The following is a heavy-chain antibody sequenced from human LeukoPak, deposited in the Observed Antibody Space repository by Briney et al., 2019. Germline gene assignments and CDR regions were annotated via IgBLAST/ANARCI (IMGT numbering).Heavy chain of an antibody. Sequence: ASLKVSCKASGYTFTSYDINWVRQATGQGLEWMGWINPNSGKTDYAQKFQGRVTMTRNTSISTPYMELRSLRSEDTAVYYCARGITMVRGVRDYYMDVWGKGTTVTVSS. D-gene: IGHD3-10*01. CDR2: INPNSGKT. CDR1: GYTFTSYD. J-gene: IGHJ6*03. V-gene: IGHV1-8*01. CDR3: ARGITMVRGVRDYYMDV.